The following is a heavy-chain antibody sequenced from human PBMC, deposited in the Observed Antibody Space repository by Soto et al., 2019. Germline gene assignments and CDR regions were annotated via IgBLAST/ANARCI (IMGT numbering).Heavy chain of an antibody. J-gene: IGHJ6*02. D-gene: IGHD2-2*01. CDR1: GFTFSSYS. CDR3: AREMRVVPAATYYGMDV. CDR2: ISSSSSYI. Sequence: EVQLVESGGGLVKPGGSLRLSCAASGFTFSSYSMNWVRQAPGKGLEWVSSISSSSSYIYYADSVKGRFTISRDNAKNSLYLQMNSLRAEDTAVYYCAREMRVVPAATYYGMDVWGQGSTVTVSS. V-gene: IGHV3-21*01.